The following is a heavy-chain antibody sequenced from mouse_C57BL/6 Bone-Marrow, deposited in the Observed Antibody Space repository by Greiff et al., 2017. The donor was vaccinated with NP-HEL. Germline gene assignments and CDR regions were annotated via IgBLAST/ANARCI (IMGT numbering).Heavy chain of an antibody. Sequence: DVQLQESGPGLVKPSQSLSLTCSVTGYSITSGYYWNWIRQFPGNKLEWMGYISYDGSNNYNPSLKNRISITRDTSKNQFFLKLNSVTTEDTATYYCARDHYYDYDGAYWGQGTLVTVSA. CDR3: ARDHYYDYDGAY. D-gene: IGHD2-4*01. CDR2: ISYDGSN. V-gene: IGHV3-6*01. CDR1: GYSITSGYY. J-gene: IGHJ3*01.